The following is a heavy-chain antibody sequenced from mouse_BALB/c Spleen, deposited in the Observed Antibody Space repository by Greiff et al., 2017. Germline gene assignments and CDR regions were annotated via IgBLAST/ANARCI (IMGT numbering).Heavy chain of an antibody. V-gene: IGHV5-17*02. CDR1: GFTFSSFG. Sequence: EVQGVESGGGFVKPGGSLKLSCAASGFTFSSFGMHWVRQAPEKGLEWVAYISSGSSTIYYADTVKGRFTISRDNPKNTLFLQMTSLRSEDTAMYYCARCNYYGSSYWYFDVWGAGTTVTVSS. D-gene: IGHD1-1*01. J-gene: IGHJ1*01. CDR3: ARCNYYGSSYWYFDV. CDR2: ISSGSSTI.